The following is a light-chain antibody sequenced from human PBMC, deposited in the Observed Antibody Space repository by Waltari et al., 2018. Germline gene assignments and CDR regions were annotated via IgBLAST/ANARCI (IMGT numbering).Light chain of an antibody. CDR1: PSDVGGYDF. V-gene: IGLV2-11*01. Sequence: QSALTQPRPVSGSPGQSVTISCPGTPSDVGGYDFASCYQQHPGKAPKLIIYYVSQRPSGVPERFSGSKSGNTASLTITGLRDDDEAEYFCCSHGGFDTFWVFGGGTKVIVL. J-gene: IGLJ3*02. CDR2: YVS. CDR3: CSHGGFDTFWV.